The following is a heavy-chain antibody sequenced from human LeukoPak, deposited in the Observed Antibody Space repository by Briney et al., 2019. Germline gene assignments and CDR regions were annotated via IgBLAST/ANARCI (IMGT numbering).Heavy chain of an antibody. V-gene: IGHV3-23*01. D-gene: IGHD3-22*01. J-gene: IGHJ1*01. Sequence: GGSLRLSCAASGFTFSSYAMSWVRQPPGKGLEWVSAISAGGGSTYYADSVKGRFTISRDNSKNTLYLQMSSLRAEDTAVYYCAKAYYYDSSAYYSGRLLYFQHWGQGTLVTVSS. CDR3: AKAYYYDSSAYYSGRLLYFQH. CDR1: GFTFSSYA. CDR2: ISAGGGST.